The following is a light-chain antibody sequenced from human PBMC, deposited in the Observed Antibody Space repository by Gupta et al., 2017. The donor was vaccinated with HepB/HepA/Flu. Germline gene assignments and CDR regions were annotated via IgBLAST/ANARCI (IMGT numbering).Light chain of an antibody. Sequence: QAGLTQSPSVSKGLRQTATLTCTGNNNNIGIEGATWLQQHQGHPPKLLSYRNDNRPSGISERFSASRSGSTAFLTITDLQPEDEADYYCSAWDTSLRVWLFGGGTKLTVL. J-gene: IGLJ3*02. CDR3: SAWDTSLRVWL. CDR1: NNNIGIEG. V-gene: IGLV10-54*04. CDR2: RND.